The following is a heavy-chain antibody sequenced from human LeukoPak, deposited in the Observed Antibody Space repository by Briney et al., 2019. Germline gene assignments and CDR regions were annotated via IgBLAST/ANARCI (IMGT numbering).Heavy chain of an antibody. Sequence: ASVKVSCKASGYTFTGYYMHWVRQAPGQGLEWMGWINPNSGGTNYAQKFQGRVTMTRDTSISTAYMELSRLRSDDTALYFCASNIVVVPAAIGIFDYWGQGTLVTVSS. CDR2: INPNSGGT. V-gene: IGHV1-2*02. D-gene: IGHD2-2*01. CDR1: GYTFTGYY. J-gene: IGHJ4*02. CDR3: ASNIVVVPAAIGIFDY.